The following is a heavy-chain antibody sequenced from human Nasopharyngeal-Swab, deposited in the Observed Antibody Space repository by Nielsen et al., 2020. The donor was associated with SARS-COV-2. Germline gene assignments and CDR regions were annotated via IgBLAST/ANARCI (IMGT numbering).Heavy chain of an antibody. CDR1: GFTVSSNY. CDR2: IYSGGST. CDR3: ARYPLLAGATGYDAFDI. D-gene: IGHD1-26*01. Sequence: GESLKISCAASGFTVSSNYMSWVRQAPGKGLEWVSVIYSGGSTYYADSVKGRFTISRDNSKNTLYLQMNSLRAEDTAVYYCARYPLLAGATGYDAFDIWGQGTMVTVSS. V-gene: IGHV3-53*01. J-gene: IGHJ3*02.